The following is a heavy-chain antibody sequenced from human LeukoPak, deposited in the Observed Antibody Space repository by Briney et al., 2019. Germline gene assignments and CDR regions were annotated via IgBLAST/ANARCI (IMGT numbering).Heavy chain of an antibody. V-gene: IGHV3-30*04. CDR3: ARVVVSSSSDYFDY. CDR1: GFTFSSYA. J-gene: IGHJ4*02. Sequence: GGCLRLSCAASGFTFSSYAMHWVRQAPGKELEWLAVISHDGGNKYYADSVKGRFTISRDNSKNTLYLQMNSLRAEDTAVYYCARVVVSSSSDYFDYWGQGTLVTVSS. D-gene: IGHD6-6*01. CDR2: ISHDGGNK.